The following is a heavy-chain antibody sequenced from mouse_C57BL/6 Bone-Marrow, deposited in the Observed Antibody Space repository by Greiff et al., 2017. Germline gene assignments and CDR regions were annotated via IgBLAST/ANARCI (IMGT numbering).Heavy chain of an antibody. CDR3: TRVWLDY. Sequence: VQLQQSGAELVRPGASVKLSCTASGFNIKDDYMHWVKQRPEQGLEWIGCIDPENGDTEYASKFQGKATITADTSSNTAYLQLSSLTSEDTAVYYCTRVWLDYWGQGTSVTVSA. CDR1: GFNIKDDY. D-gene: IGHD2-10*02. J-gene: IGHJ4*01. CDR2: IDPENGDT. V-gene: IGHV14-4*01.